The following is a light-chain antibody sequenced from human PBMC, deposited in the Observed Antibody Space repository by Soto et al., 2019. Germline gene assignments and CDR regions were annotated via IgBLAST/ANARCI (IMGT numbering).Light chain of an antibody. J-gene: IGKJ1*01. CDR3: QQYHTLWT. CDR2: GAS. Sequence: ERVMTQAPATLYVSPGERATLSCRASQRVSSNLAWYQQKPGQAPRLLIYGASTRATGIPARFSGSGSGTEFTLTISSLQPDDFATYYCQQYHTLWTFGPGTKVDIK. V-gene: IGKV3-15*01. CDR1: QRVSSN.